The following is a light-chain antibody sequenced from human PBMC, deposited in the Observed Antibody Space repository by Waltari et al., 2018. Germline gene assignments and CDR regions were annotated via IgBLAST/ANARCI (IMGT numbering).Light chain of an antibody. CDR3: ALYTSRGV. Sequence: QSALTQPASVSGSPGQSITISCTGTSADVGHFDYVSWYQQYPGKAPKLMLYAASTRPSGVSDRVSGSNSGSTASLTISGLQAEDEADYYCALYTSRGVFGGGTKLTVL. CDR2: AAS. V-gene: IGLV2-14*03. CDR1: SADVGHFDY. J-gene: IGLJ3*02.